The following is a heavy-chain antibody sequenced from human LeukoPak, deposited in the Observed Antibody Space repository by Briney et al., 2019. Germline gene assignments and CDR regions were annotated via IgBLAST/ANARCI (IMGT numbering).Heavy chain of an antibody. J-gene: IGHJ4*02. D-gene: IGHD5-24*01. CDR3: ATSRGYNSGPDY. CDR1: GYTLTELS. Sequence: AXVKXSCKVFGYTLTELSMHWVRQAPGKGLEWMGGFDLEDGETVYAQKFQGSVTMTEDTSTDTAYMEVSSLKSEDTAVCYCATSRGYNSGPDYWGQGTLVTVSS. V-gene: IGHV1-24*01. CDR2: FDLEDGET.